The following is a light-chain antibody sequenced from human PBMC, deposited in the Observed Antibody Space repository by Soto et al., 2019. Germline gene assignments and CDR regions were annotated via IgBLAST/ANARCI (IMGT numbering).Light chain of an antibody. Sequence: DIQMTQSPSTLSASVGDRVTITCRASQSIGGWLAWHQQKPGTAPKLLIYKTSTLDSGVPLRFSGSGSGTEFTLTISSLQPDDFATYYCQQYINYFRTFGQGTKVDIK. CDR2: KTS. CDR3: QQYINYFRT. V-gene: IGKV1-5*03. CDR1: QSIGGW. J-gene: IGKJ1*01.